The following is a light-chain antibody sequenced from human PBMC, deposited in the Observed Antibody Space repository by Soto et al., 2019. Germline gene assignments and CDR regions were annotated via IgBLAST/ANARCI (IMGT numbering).Light chain of an antibody. CDR2: DNN. Sequence: QSLLTHPPSLSAAPRQKVTISCSGSSSNIRNNYVSWYQQLPGTAPKLLIYDNNKRPSGIPDRFSGSKSGTSATLGITGLQTGDEADYYCGTWDSSLSAYVFGTGTKVTVL. V-gene: IGLV1-51*01. CDR3: GTWDSSLSAYV. J-gene: IGLJ1*01. CDR1: SSNIRNNY.